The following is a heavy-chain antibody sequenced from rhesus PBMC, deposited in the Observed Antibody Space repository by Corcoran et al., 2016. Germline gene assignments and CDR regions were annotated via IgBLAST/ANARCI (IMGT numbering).Heavy chain of an antibody. V-gene: IGHV4-76*01. D-gene: IGHD3-34*01. CDR1: GYSISSGYD. Sequence: QVQLQESGPGVVKPSETLSLTCAVSGYSISSGYDWSWIRQHPGKGLEWIGYIYGSSGSTNYNPSLKNRVTISKDTSKNQFSLKLSSVTAADTAVYYCARERGDYYAYYCDYWGQGVLVTVSS. CDR3: ARERGDYYAYYCDY. CDR2: IYGSSGST. J-gene: IGHJ4*01.